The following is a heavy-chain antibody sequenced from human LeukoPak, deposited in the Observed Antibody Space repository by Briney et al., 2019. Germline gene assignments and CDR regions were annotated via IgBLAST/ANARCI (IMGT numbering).Heavy chain of an antibody. Sequence: GGSLRLSCAASGFTFSSYEMSWVRQAPGKGLEWVSYISSSGSTIYYADSVKGRFTISRDNAKNSLYLQMNSLRAEDTAVYYCARAVVTATFDYWGQGTLVTVSS. CDR2: ISSSGSTI. CDR1: GFTFSSYE. D-gene: IGHD2-21*02. V-gene: IGHV3-48*03. J-gene: IGHJ4*02. CDR3: ARAVVTATFDY.